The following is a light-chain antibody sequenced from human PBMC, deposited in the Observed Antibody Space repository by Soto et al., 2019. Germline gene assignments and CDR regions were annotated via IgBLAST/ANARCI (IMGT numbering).Light chain of an antibody. CDR1: QSVTSN. J-gene: IGKJ5*01. Sequence: EIVMTQSPATLSVSPGDIATLSCRASQSVTSNLAWYQQKPRQAPRLFIYGASTRATGIPARFSGSGSGTEFTPTISSLQSEDFAVYFCQQYNNWPPITFGQGTRLEIK. CDR2: GAS. V-gene: IGKV3-15*01. CDR3: QQYNNWPPIT.